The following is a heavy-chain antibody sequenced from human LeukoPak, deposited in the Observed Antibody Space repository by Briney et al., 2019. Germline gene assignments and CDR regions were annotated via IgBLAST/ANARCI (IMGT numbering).Heavy chain of an antibody. J-gene: IGHJ3*02. CDR1: GFTFSNYA. CDR3: AKKQSGAAFDAFDI. D-gene: IGHD1/OR15-1a*01. CDR2: ISSSGGTT. V-gene: IGHV3-23*01. Sequence: GGSLRLSCAASGFTFSNYAMSWVRQAPGKGLEWVSAISSSGGTTYYADSVKGQFTISRDNSKNALFLQMNSLRAEDTAVYYCAKKQSGAAFDAFDIWGQGTMVTVSS.